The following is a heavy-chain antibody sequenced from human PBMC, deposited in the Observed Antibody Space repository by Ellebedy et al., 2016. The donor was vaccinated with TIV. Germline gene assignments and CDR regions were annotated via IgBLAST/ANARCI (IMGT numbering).Heavy chain of an antibody. D-gene: IGHD4-11*01. J-gene: IGHJ4*02. CDR2: INPSGGST. V-gene: IGHV1-46*01. CDR3: AGDPDYSNREYYFDY. Sequence: AASVKVSCKASGYTFTSYYMHCVRHPPGQGLEWKGIINPSGGSTSYAQKFQVRVTMTRDTSTSTVYMELSSLGSEDTAVYYCAGDPDYSNREYYFDYWGQGALVTVSS. CDR1: GYTFTSYY.